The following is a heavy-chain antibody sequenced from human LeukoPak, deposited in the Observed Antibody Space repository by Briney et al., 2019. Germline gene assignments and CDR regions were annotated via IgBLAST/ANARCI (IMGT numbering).Heavy chain of an antibody. CDR1: GFTFRNYG. J-gene: IGHJ4*02. CDR2: IWHDGSDR. V-gene: IGHV3-33*08. Sequence: QPGGSLRLSCVASGFTFRNYGMHWVRQAPGKGLEWVAVIWHDGSDRYYTDSVKGRFTISRDNSKNTLYLQMNSLRAEDTAVYYCARDTNLYGGPRASGGCDDWGQGTLVTVSS. CDR3: ARDTNLYGGPRASGGCDD. D-gene: IGHD4-23*01.